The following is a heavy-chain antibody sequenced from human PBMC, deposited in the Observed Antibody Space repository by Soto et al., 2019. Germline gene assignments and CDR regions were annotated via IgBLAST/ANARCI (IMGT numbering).Heavy chain of an antibody. J-gene: IGHJ5*02. CDR3: ARVVYSSSKRFLARWFDP. CDR1: GGSISSGDYY. Sequence: PSETLSLTCTVSGGSISSGDYYWSWIRQPPGKGLEWIGYIYYSGSTYYNPSLKSRLTISVDTSKNQFSLKLSSVTAADTAVYYCARVVYSSSKRFLARWFDPWGQGTLVTV. V-gene: IGHV4-30-4*01. D-gene: IGHD6-6*01. CDR2: IYYSGST.